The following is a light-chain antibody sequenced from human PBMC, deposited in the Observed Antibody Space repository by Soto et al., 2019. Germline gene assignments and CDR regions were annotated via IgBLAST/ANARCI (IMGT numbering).Light chain of an antibody. J-gene: IGLJ2*01. V-gene: IGLV1-44*01. Sequence: QSVLTQPPSVSGTPGQTVTISCSGARSNFGKNTLNWFQQLPGTAPNLLISTSNHRPSGVRDRFSGSKSGTSASLTISGLRSDDEADYYCAAWDDILNVVVFGGGTKVTVL. CDR3: AAWDDILNVVV. CDR2: TSN. CDR1: RSNFGKNT.